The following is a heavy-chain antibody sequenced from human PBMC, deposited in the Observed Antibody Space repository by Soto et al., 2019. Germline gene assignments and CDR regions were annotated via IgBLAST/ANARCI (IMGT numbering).Heavy chain of an antibody. CDR2: ISYDGSNK. V-gene: IGHV3-30-3*01. D-gene: IGHD2-2*01. CDR1: GFTFSSYA. Sequence: GGSLRLSCAASGFTFSSYAMHWVRQAPGKGLEWVAVISYDGSNKYYADSVKGRFTISRDNSKNTLYLQMNSLRAEDTAVYYCARDLVGCSSTSCPNYYYYYGMDVWGQGTTVTVSS. J-gene: IGHJ6*02. CDR3: ARDLVGCSSTSCPNYYYYYGMDV.